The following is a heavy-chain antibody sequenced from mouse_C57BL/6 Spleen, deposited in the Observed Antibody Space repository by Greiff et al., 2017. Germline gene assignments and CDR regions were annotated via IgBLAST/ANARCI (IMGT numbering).Heavy chain of an antibody. D-gene: IGHD1-1*01. CDR3: TRWELRYEGDY. CDR2: IDPETGGT. CDR1: GYTFTDYE. V-gene: IGHV1-15*01. J-gene: IGHJ2*01. Sequence: VKLVESGAELVRPGASVTLSCKASGYTFTDYEMPWVKQTPVHGLEWIGDIDPETGGTAYNQKFKGKAILTADKSSSTAYMELRSLPSEDADVYYSTRWELRYEGDYWGQGTTRTVSS.